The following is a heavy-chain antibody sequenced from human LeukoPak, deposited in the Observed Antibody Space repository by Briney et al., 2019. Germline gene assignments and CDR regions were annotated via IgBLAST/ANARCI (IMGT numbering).Heavy chain of an antibody. J-gene: IGHJ4*02. D-gene: IGHD2/OR15-2a*01. Sequence: GGSLRLSCAASGFTFSTYWMNWARQAPGKGLEWVASINPSGSVKYYVNSVKGRFTISRDNAKNSLYLQMNSLRAEDTAIYYCARDKIEGPSNFDNWGQGTLVIVSS. V-gene: IGHV3-7*03. CDR3: ARDKIEGPSNFDN. CDR1: GFTFSTYW. CDR2: INPSGSVK.